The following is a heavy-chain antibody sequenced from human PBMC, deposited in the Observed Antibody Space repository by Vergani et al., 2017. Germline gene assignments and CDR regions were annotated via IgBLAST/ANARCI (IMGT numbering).Heavy chain of an antibody. CDR2: IYSGGST. CDR1: GFTFSDYY. J-gene: IGHJ3*02. V-gene: IGHV3-66*01. D-gene: IGHD4-17*01. CDR3: ARATSYGDYGPAFDI. Sequence: VQLVESGGGLVKPGGSLRLSCAASGFTFSDYYMSWIRQAPGKGLEWVSVIYSGGSTYYADSVKGRFTISRDNSKNTLYLQMNSLRAEDTAVYYCARATSYGDYGPAFDIWGQGTMVTVSS.